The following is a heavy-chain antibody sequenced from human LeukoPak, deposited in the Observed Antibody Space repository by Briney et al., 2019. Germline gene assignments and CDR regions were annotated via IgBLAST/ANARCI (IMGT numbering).Heavy chain of an antibody. Sequence: GESLKISCKGSGYSFTDYWIAWVRQMPGKGLEWMGSIYPGDSDTRYSPSFQGQVTFSADKSISTAYLQWSSLRDSDTAIYYCARQCCRGASPGFDPWGQGTLVTVSS. D-gene: IGHD3-10*01. CDR3: ARQCCRGASPGFDP. V-gene: IGHV5-51*01. J-gene: IGHJ5*02. CDR1: GYSFTDYW. CDR2: IYPGDSDT.